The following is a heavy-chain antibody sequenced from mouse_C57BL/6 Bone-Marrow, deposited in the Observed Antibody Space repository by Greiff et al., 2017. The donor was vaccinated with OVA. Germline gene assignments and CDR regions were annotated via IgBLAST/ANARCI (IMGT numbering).Heavy chain of an antibody. J-gene: IGHJ3*01. V-gene: IGHV1-7*01. D-gene: IGHD1-1*01. CDR2: INPGSGYT. CDR1: GYTFTTYW. CDR3: ASDYGSYGFSY. Sequence: LVESGAELAKPGASVRLSCKASGYTFTTYWMHWVKQRPGQGLDWIGYINPGSGYTKYNQKFKDKATLTADKSSSTAYMQLSSLTYEDSAVYFCASDYGSYGFSYWGQGTVVTVSA.